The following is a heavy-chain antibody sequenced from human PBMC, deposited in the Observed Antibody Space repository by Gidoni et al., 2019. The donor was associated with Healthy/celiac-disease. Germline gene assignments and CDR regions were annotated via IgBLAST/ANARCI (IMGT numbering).Heavy chain of an antibody. CDR3: ARHTWNIVVVTASGGFDY. CDR1: GGSISSSSYY. Sequence: QLQLQESGPGLVKPSETLSLTCTVSGGSISSSSYYWGWIRQPPGKGLGWIGVIYYSGSTYYNPSLKSRVPISVDTSKNQFSLKLSSVTAADTAVYYCARHTWNIVVVTASGGFDYWGQGTLVTVSS. J-gene: IGHJ4*02. V-gene: IGHV4-39*01. D-gene: IGHD2-21*02. CDR2: IYYSGST.